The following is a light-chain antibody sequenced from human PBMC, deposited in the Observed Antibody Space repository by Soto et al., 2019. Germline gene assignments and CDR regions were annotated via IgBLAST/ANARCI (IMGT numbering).Light chain of an antibody. V-gene: IGKV3-15*01. CDR3: QQNYRTLCT. CDR2: GAS. Sequence: MDQFPATLSVSPGERATLSCRASQSISNKLAWYQQKPGKAPKLLIYGASTRDSGVPSRFSGSGSGTEFTLIISSLQPEDFAAYYCQQNYRTLCTFGQGTRVDIK. CDR1: QSISNK. J-gene: IGKJ1*01.